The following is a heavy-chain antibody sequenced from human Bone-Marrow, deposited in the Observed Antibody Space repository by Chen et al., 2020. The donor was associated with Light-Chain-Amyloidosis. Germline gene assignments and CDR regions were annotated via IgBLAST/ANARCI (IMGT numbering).Heavy chain of an antibody. D-gene: IGHD5-12*01. V-gene: IGHV5-51*01. CDR1: GYTFPNYW. J-gene: IGHJ4*02. Sequence: GAEVKKPGESLKISCKGSGYTFPNYWIGWVRQMPGKGLEWMGVIYPDDSDARYSPSFEGQVTISADKSITTAYLQWRSLKASDTAMYYCARRRDGYNFDYWGQGTLVTVSS. CDR2: IYPDDSDA. CDR3: ARRRDGYNFDY.